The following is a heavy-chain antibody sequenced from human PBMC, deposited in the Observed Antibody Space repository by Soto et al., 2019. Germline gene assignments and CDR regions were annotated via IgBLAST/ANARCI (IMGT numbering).Heavy chain of an antibody. CDR1: GGSISSSSYY. V-gene: IGHV4-39*01. Sequence: PSETLSLTCTVSGGSISSSSYYWGWIRQPPGKGLEWIGSIYYSGSTYYNPSLKSRVTISVDTSKNQFSLKLSSVTAADTAVYYCARMRTYYYGSGSYALFDYWGQGTLVTVSS. CDR2: IYYSGST. D-gene: IGHD3-10*01. CDR3: ARMRTYYYGSGSYALFDY. J-gene: IGHJ4*02.